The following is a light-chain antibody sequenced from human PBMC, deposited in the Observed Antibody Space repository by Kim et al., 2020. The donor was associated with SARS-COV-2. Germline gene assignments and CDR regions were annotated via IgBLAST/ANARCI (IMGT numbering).Light chain of an antibody. V-gene: IGLV3-19*01. CDR2: GKD. CDR3: NSRDSSGDHLVV. Sequence: SSELTQDPAVSVALGQTVRITCQGDTLRIYYASWYQQKPGQAPMLVVYGKDNRPSGIPDRFSGSSSGNTASLTITGAQAEDEADYYCNSRDSSGDHLVVFGGGTQLTVL. CDR1: TLRIYY. J-gene: IGLJ2*01.